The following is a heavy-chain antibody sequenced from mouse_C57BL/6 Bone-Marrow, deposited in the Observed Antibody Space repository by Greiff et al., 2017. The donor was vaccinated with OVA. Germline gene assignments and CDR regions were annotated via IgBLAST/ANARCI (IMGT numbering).Heavy chain of an antibody. V-gene: IGHV1-22*01. D-gene: IGHD4-1*01. Sequence: VQLQESGPELVKPGASVKMSCKASGYTFTDYNMHWVKQSHGKSLEWIGYINPNNGGTSYNQKFKGKATLTVNKSSSTAYMELRSLTSEDSAVYYCAREEGDWAWFAYWGQGTLVTVSA. CDR2: INPNNGGT. CDR1: GYTFTDYN. CDR3: AREEGDWAWFAY. J-gene: IGHJ3*01.